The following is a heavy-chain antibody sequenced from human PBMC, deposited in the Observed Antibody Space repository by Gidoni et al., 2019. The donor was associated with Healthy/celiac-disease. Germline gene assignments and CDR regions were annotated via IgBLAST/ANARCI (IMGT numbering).Heavy chain of an antibody. CDR2: INHSGST. CDR1: GGSFSGYH. CDR3: ARVGVAYYYDSSGYYHLDY. V-gene: IGHV4-34*01. Sequence: QVQLQQWGAGLLKPSETLSLTCAVYGGSFSGYHWSWIRQPPGKGLEWIGEINHSGSTNYNPSLKSRVTISVDTSKNQFSLKLSSVTAADTAVYYCARVGVAYYYDSSGYYHLDYWGQGTLVTVSS. D-gene: IGHD3-22*01. J-gene: IGHJ4*02.